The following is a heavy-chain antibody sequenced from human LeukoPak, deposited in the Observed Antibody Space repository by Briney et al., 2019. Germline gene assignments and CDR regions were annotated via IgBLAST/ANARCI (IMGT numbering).Heavy chain of an antibody. D-gene: IGHD5-12*01. CDR2: IKQDGSEK. CDR3: AREGGIVATILLDY. V-gene: IGHV3-7*03. CDR1: GFTFSSYW. Sequence: PGGSLRLSCAASGFTFSSYWMSWVRQAPGKGLEWVANIKQDGSEKYYVDSVKGRFTISRDNAKNSLYLQMNSLRAEDPAVYYCAREGGIVATILLDYWGQGTLVTVSS. J-gene: IGHJ4*02.